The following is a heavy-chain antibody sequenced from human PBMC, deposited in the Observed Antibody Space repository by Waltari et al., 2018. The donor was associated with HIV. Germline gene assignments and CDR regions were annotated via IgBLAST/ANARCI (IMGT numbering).Heavy chain of an antibody. D-gene: IGHD1-26*01. Sequence: EVQLVESGGGLVQPGRSLRLSCAASGFTFDDYAMHWVRQAPGKCIEWVSGIGWNSGSIGYAYSVKGRLTITRDNAKNCLYLQMNSLRAEDTAWYYCAKDRERYYYYGMDVWGQGTTVTVSS. CDR1: GFTFDDYA. J-gene: IGHJ6*02. CDR3: AKDRERYYYYGMDV. V-gene: IGHV3-9*01. CDR2: IGWNSGSI.